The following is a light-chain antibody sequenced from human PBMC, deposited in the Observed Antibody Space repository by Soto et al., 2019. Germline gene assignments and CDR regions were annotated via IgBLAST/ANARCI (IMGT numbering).Light chain of an antibody. V-gene: IGKV3-20*01. CDR1: QSVSSDY. CDR2: GAS. CDR3: QQYGRSPPIT. J-gene: IGKJ5*01. Sequence: EIVLTQSPGTLSLSPGERATLSCRASQSVSSDYLAWYQQKPGQAPRLLIYGASKRATGIPDRFSGSGSGTDFPLTVSRLKPEDFAMYYCQQYGRSPPITFGQGTRLEIK.